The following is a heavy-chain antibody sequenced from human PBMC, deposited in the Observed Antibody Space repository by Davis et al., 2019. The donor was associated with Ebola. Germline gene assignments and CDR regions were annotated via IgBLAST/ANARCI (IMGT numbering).Heavy chain of an antibody. CDR2: IIPLFGTA. CDR3: ARGGGGDSSGFQSWFDP. V-gene: IGHV1-69*13. D-gene: IGHD3-22*01. Sequence: SVKVSCKASGGTFTSYAISWVRQAPGQGLEWMGGIIPLFGTANYAQKFQDRVTITADESTSTSYMELNSLRSDDMAVYYCARGGGGDSSGFQSWFDPWGQGTLVTVSS. J-gene: IGHJ5*02. CDR1: GGTFTSYA.